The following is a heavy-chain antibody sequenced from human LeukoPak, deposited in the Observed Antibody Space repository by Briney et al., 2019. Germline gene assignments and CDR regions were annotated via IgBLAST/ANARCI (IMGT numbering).Heavy chain of an antibody. D-gene: IGHD1-26*01. CDR3: ARVWELSFDY. Sequence: GGSLRLSCAASGFTVSTDHMSWVRQAPGKGLEWVSVLYSSGTTSHADFVKGRFTISRDNSKNTVYLQMNSLRAEDTAVYYCARVWELSFDYWGQGTLVTVSS. CDR2: LYSSGTT. CDR1: GFTVSTDH. V-gene: IGHV3-53*01. J-gene: IGHJ4*02.